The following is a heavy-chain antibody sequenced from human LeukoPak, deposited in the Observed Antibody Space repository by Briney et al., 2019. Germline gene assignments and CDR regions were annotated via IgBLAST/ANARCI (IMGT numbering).Heavy chain of an antibody. CDR1: GFTFSNYN. J-gene: IGHJ4*02. V-gene: IGHV3-21*01. CDR3: ARDGPFTRSGTSCCDH. CDR2: ISSSSNFI. Sequence: PGGSLRLSCAASGFTFSNYNMNWVRQAPGKGLEWVSSISSSSNFIYYADSVKGRFTISRDNAQNSLYLQMNSLRAEDTAVYYCARDGPFTRSGTSCCDHWGQGTLVTVSS. D-gene: IGHD2-2*01.